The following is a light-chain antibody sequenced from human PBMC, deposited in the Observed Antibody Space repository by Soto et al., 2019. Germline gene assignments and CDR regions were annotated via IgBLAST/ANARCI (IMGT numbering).Light chain of an antibody. J-gene: IGLJ1*01. CDR2: DVI. CDR3: FSYAGGNNFV. V-gene: IGLV2-8*01. Sequence: QTVLSQPPLLSGSPGQSVTLSCSGNSSAVGGHNHVSWYQQHLGKAPQLLLYDVIKRHSGVPHRFSGSKTGNTASLTVSGLHADDEADYQCFSYAGGNNFVSGNGTKVTGL. CDR1: SSAVGGHNH.